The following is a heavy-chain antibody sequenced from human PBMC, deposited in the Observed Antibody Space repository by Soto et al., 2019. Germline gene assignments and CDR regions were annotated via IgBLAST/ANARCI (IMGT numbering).Heavy chain of an antibody. D-gene: IGHD5-12*01. CDR1: GGSFSCYY. Sequence: SETLSLTCAVYGGSFSCYYWSWIRQPPGKGLEWIGEINHSGSTNYNPSLKSRVTISVDTSKNQFSLKLSSVTAADTAVYYCARFGSGYDSYWGQGTLVTVSS. CDR3: ARFGSGYDSY. CDR2: INHSGST. J-gene: IGHJ4*02. V-gene: IGHV4-34*01.